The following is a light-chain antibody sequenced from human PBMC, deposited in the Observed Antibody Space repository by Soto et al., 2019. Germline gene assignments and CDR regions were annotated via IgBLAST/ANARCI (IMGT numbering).Light chain of an antibody. J-gene: IGKJ1*01. CDR2: AAS. CDR3: QQSCSPPPT. V-gene: IGKV1-39*01. CDR1: QSINRY. Sequence: DIQMTQSPSSLSASVGERVTISCRASQSINRYLNWYQQKPGKAPKLLIYAASSLQSGVPSRFSGSGSGTDFTLTISSLEPEDFATYYCQQSCSPPPTFGLGTKVEIK.